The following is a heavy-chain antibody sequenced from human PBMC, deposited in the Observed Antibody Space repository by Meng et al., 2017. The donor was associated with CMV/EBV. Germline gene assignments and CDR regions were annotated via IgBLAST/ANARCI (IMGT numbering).Heavy chain of an antibody. V-gene: IGHV4-39*07. CDR3: ARDYGDLRQDY. D-gene: IGHD4-17*01. CDR2: IYYSGST. CDR1: GGSISSSSYY. J-gene: IGHJ4*02. Sequence: QLQLQESGPGLVKPSATLSLTCTVSGGSISSSSYYWGWIRQPPGKGLEWIGSIYYSGSTYYNPSLKSRVTISVDTSKNQFSLKLSSVTAADTAVYYCARDYGDLRQDYWGQGTLVTVSS.